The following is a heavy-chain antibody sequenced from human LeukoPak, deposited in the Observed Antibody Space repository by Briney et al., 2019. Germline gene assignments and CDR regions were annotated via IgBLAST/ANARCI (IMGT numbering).Heavy chain of an antibody. J-gene: IGHJ4*02. V-gene: IGHV1-24*01. Sequence: ASVKVSCKVSGYTLTELSMHWVRQAPGKGLEWMGGFDPEDGETIYAQKFQGRVTMTEDTSTDTAYMELSSLRSEDTAVYFCAKQSAGSSAWNSLHFDYWGQGTLVTVSS. CDR3: AKQSAGSSAWNSLHFDY. CDR1: GYTLTELS. CDR2: FDPEDGET. D-gene: IGHD6-19*01.